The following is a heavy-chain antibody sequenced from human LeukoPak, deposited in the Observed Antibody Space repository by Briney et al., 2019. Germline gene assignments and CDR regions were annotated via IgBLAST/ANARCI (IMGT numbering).Heavy chain of an antibody. Sequence: KPSETLSLTCAVYGGSFSGYYWSWIRQPPGKGLEWIGEINHSGSTNYNPSLKSRVTISVDTSKNQFSLKLSSVTAAGTAVYYCARLYYGSGTYWGQGTLVTVSS. V-gene: IGHV4-34*01. CDR2: INHSGST. J-gene: IGHJ4*02. CDR3: ARLYYGSGTY. CDR1: GGSFSGYY. D-gene: IGHD3-10*01.